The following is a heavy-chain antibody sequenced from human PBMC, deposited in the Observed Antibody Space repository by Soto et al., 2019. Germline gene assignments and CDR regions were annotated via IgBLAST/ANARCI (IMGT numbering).Heavy chain of an antibody. V-gene: IGHV3-30-3*01. CDR3: AKPGEGYCSSTSCYFDYYYGMDV. D-gene: IGHD2-2*01. J-gene: IGHJ6*02. Sequence: GGSLRLSCAASGFTFSSYAMHWVRQAPGKGLEWVAVISYDGSSKYYADFVKGRFTISRDNSKSTLYLQMNSLRVEDAAAYYCAKPGEGYCSSTSCYFDYYYGMDVWGQGTTVTVSS. CDR1: GFTFSSYA. CDR2: ISYDGSSK.